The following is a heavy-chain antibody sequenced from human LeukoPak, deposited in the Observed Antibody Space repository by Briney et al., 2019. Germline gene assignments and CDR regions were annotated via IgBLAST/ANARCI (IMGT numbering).Heavy chain of an antibody. CDR2: VYESGNT. D-gene: IGHD6-19*01. Sequence: SGTLSLTCDVSGDSVTHITTWWSWVRQSPGKGLEWIGDVYESGNTNYHPSLRSRAAISKDNSKNQFSLRLNSVTAADTAVYYCARREPCGSNGSCSYAYWGQGTLVTVSS. V-gene: IGHV4-4*02. J-gene: IGHJ4*02. CDR1: GDSVTHITTW. CDR3: ARREPCGSNGSCSYAY.